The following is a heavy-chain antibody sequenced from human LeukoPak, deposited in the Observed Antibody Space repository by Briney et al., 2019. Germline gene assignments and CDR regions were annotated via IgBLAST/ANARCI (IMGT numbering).Heavy chain of an antibody. J-gene: IGHJ4*02. CDR3: ARGSLKGGYSGYDFPVADY. CDR2: INHSGST. D-gene: IGHD5-12*01. CDR1: VESFSGYY. Sequence: SETLSLTCAVYVESFSGYYWSWIRQPPGKGLEWIGEINHSGSTNYNPSLKSRVTISVDTSKNKFSLKLSSVTAADTAVYYCARGSLKGGYSGYDFPVADYWGQGTLVTVSS. V-gene: IGHV4-34*01.